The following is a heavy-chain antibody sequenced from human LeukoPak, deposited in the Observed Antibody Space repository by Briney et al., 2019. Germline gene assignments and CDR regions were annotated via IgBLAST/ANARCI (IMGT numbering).Heavy chain of an antibody. Sequence: GGSLRLSCAASRFTLGTYWMTWVRQGPGKGLEWVANIKQDGSEKYYVDSVKGRFTISRDNSKNTLYLQMNSLRAEDTAVYYCAKDRATMIVVVILDYWGQGTLVTVSS. D-gene: IGHD3-22*01. CDR1: RFTLGTYW. J-gene: IGHJ4*02. CDR3: AKDRATMIVVVILDY. CDR2: IKQDGSEK. V-gene: IGHV3-7*03.